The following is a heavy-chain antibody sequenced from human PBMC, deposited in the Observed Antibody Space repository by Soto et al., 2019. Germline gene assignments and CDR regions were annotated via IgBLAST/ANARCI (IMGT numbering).Heavy chain of an antibody. CDR3: ARGGSGYYYAYMDV. D-gene: IGHD3-3*01. V-gene: IGHV3-64*01. Sequence: GGSLRLSCAASGFTFSSYAMHWVRQAPGKGLEYVSAISSNGGSTYYANSVKGRFTISRDNSKNTLYLQMGSLRAEDMAVYYCARGGSGYYYAYMDVWGKGTTVTVSS. J-gene: IGHJ6*03. CDR1: GFTFSSYA. CDR2: ISSNGGST.